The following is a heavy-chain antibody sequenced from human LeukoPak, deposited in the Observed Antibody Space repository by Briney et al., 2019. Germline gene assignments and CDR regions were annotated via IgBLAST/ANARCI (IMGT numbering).Heavy chain of an antibody. CDR1: GFTFSSYA. CDR3: AKALVGATEFDY. J-gene: IGHJ4*02. V-gene: IGHV3-23*01. Sequence: GGSLRLSCAASGFTFSSYAMSWVRQAQGKGLEWVSAISGSGGSTYYADSVKGRFTISRDNSKNTLYLQMNSLRAEDTAVYYCAKALVGATEFDYWGQGTLVTVSS. D-gene: IGHD1-26*01. CDR2: ISGSGGST.